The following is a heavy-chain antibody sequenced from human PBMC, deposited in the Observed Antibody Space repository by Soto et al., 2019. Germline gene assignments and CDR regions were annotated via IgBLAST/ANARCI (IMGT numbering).Heavy chain of an antibody. CDR3: ARRSSSSTYYYYGMDV. J-gene: IGHJ6*02. CDR1: GGSISSSSYY. CDR2: IYYSGST. Sequence: SETLSLTCTVSGGSISSSSYYWGWIRQPPGKGLEWIGSIYYSGSTYYNPSLKSRVTISVDTSKNQFSLKLSSVTAADTAVYYCARRSSSSTYYYYGMDVWGQGTTVTVSS. V-gene: IGHV4-39*01. D-gene: IGHD6-6*01.